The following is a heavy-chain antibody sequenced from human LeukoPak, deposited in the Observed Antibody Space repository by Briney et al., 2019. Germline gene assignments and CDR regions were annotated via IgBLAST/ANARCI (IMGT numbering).Heavy chain of an antibody. Sequence: AASVKVSCKASGYTFTGYYMHWVRQAPGQGLEWMGWINPNSGGTNYAQKFQGRVTMTRDTPISTAYMELSRLRSDDTAVYYCARGPSSSWYMDVWGKGTTVTVSS. CDR3: ARGPSSSWYMDV. J-gene: IGHJ6*03. CDR2: INPNSGGT. D-gene: IGHD6-13*01. V-gene: IGHV1-2*02. CDR1: GYTFTGYY.